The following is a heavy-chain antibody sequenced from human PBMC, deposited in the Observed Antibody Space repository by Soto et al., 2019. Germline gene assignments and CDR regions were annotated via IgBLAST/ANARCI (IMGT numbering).Heavy chain of an antibody. Sequence: GVSLRLSCAASGFSVSSNYMSWVRQAPGEGLEWVAIIYINGSTDYADSVQGRFSVSRDIYKNTLFLQMNNLRAEDTAVYFCSGDPSGYDEGDWYHGVDVWGQGTTVTVSS. CDR3: SGDPSGYDEGDWYHGVDV. V-gene: IGHV3-53*01. J-gene: IGHJ6*02. CDR1: GFSVSSNY. D-gene: IGHD5-12*01. CDR2: IYINGST.